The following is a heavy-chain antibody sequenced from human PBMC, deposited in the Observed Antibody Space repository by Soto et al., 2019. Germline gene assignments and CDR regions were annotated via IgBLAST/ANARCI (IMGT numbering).Heavy chain of an antibody. Sequence: QLQLQESGSGLVKPSQTLSLTCAVSGGSISSGGYFWSWIRQPPGKGLEWIGYIYHRGSTYYDPTLKSRVTLSVDRSKNQVSLELSSVTAADTAVYYCARVRGPYCGGECYPPTPNWFDPWGQGTLVTVSS. CDR3: ARVRGPYCGGECYPPTPNWFDP. D-gene: IGHD2-21*01. CDR1: GGSISSGGYF. J-gene: IGHJ5*02. V-gene: IGHV4-30-2*01. CDR2: IYHRGST.